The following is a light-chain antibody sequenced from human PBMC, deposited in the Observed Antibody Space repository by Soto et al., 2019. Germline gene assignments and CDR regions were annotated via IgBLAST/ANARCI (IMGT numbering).Light chain of an antibody. Sequence: QSVLTQPASVSGSPGQSITISCTGTSSDIGGDKYVSWFQQHPGKVPKLMIHEVNNRPSGVSNRFSASKSGNTASLTISGLQAEDEADYYCSSYTSSSTWVFGGGTKLTVL. CDR1: SSDIGGDKY. J-gene: IGLJ3*02. V-gene: IGLV2-14*01. CDR2: EVN. CDR3: SSYTSSSTWV.